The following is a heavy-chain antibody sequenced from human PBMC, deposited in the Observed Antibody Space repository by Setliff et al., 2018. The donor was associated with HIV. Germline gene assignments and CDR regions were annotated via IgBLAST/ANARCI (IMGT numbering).Heavy chain of an antibody. CDR2: INPNSGST. CDR1: GSTFTSYD. CDR3: ASKVHCTNGVCLDAFDI. Sequence: GASVKVSCKASGSTFTSYDINWVRQATGQGLEWMGWINPNSGSTNYAQNFQGGVTMTRDTSISTAYMELSRLRSDDTAVYYCASKVHCTNGVCLDAFDIWGQGTMVTVSS. D-gene: IGHD2-8*01. J-gene: IGHJ3*02. V-gene: IGHV1-2*02.